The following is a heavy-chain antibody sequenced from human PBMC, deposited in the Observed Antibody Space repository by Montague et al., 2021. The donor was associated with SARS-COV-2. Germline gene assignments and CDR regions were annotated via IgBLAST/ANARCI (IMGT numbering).Heavy chain of an antibody. CDR2: IYWDDDK. CDR3: AHSKSRQWLGGGYFDD. J-gene: IGHJ4*02. V-gene: IGHV2-5*02. D-gene: IGHD6-19*01. Sequence: VKPTQTLTLTCTFSGFSLSTSGVGVGWIRQPPGKALEWLALIYWDDDKRYSPSLKSRLTITKDTSKNPVVLTMTNMDPGDTATYYCAHSKSRQWLGGGYFDDWGQGTLVTVSS. CDR1: GFSLSTSGVG.